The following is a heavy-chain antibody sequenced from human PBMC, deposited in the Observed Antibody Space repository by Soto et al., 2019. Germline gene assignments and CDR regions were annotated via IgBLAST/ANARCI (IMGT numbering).Heavy chain of an antibody. CDR2: ISYDGSNK. Sequence: GGSLRLSCAASGFTFSSYGMHWVRQAPGKGLEWVAVISYDGSNKYYADSVKGRFTISRDNSKNTLYLQMNSLRAEDTAADYCAKDRAELGIANDAFDIWGQGTMVTVSS. J-gene: IGHJ3*02. CDR1: GFTFSSYG. V-gene: IGHV3-30*18. D-gene: IGHD7-27*01. CDR3: AKDRAELGIANDAFDI.